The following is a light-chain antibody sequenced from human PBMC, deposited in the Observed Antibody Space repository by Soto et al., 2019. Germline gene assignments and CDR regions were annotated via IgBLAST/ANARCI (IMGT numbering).Light chain of an antibody. CDR1: QSIMTH. CDR3: QQSYNTPRT. Sequence: DIQMTQSPSSLSASVGDRVTITCRASQSIMTHLNWYQHKSGKAPKLLIYTASNLHSGVPSRFSGSGSGTDFTLTISSLQADDFATYYCQQSYNTPRTFGHGTKVEI. CDR2: TAS. V-gene: IGKV1-39*01. J-gene: IGKJ1*01.